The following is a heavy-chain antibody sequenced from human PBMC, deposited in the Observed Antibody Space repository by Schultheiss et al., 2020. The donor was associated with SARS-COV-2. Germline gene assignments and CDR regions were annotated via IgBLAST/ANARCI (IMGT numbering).Heavy chain of an antibody. J-gene: IGHJ6*02. Sequence: ASVKVSCKASGYTFTSYYMHWVRQAPGQGLEWMGIINPSGGSTSYAQKFQGRVTMTRDTSTSTVYMELSSLRSEDTAVYYCARERGYSYGYGHYYYYGMDVWGQGTTVTVSS. CDR3: ARERGYSYGYGHYYYYGMDV. D-gene: IGHD5-18*01. CDR1: GYTFTSYY. V-gene: IGHV1-46*01. CDR2: INPSGGST.